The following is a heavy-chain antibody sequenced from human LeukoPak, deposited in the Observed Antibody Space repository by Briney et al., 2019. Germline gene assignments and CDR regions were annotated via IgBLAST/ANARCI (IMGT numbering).Heavy chain of an antibody. CDR1: GFTFSSYA. CDR2: ISGSGGST. D-gene: IGHD1-20*01. V-gene: IGHV3-23*01. CDR3: AKITVSWAYSGAFDI. J-gene: IGHJ3*02. Sequence: TGGSPRLSCAASGFTFSSYAMSWVRQAPGKGLEWVSTISGSGGSTYYADSVKGRFTISGDNSKNTLYLQMNSLRAEDTAIYYCAKITVSWAYSGAFDIWGQGTMVTASS.